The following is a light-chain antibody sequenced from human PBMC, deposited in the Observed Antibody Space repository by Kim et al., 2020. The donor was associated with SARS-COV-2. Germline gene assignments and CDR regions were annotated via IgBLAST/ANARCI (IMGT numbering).Light chain of an antibody. Sequence: QSALTQPPSASGSPGQSVTISCTGSSSDIGTYDYVSWYQQYPGKATKLIIYDVTKRPSGVPDRFSGSKSANTASLTVSGLQAEDEADYYCSSYAGSNNGVFGGGTQLTVL. J-gene: IGLJ2*01. CDR2: DVT. CDR3: SSYAGSNNGV. CDR1: SSDIGTYDY. V-gene: IGLV2-8*01.